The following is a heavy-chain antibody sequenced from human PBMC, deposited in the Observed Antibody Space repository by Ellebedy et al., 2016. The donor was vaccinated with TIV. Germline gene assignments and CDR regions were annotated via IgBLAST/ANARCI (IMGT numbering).Heavy chain of an antibody. CDR1: GGSITSNHW. CDR3: AKLPGGDYIYYYYGLDV. J-gene: IGHJ6*02. CDR2: IYYSGST. D-gene: IGHD4-17*01. Sequence: MPSETLSLTCDVSGGSITSNHWWTWVRQPPGKGLEWIGEIYYSGSTNYNPSLQSRFFISLDRSKNQFSLQLTSVTAADTAVYFCAKLPGGDYIYYYYGLDVWGPGTTATVSS. V-gene: IGHV4/OR15-8*01.